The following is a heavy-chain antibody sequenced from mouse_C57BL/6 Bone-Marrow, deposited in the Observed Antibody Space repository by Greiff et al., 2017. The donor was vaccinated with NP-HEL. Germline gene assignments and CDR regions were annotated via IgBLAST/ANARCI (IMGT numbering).Heavy chain of an antibody. D-gene: IGHD1-1*01. J-gene: IGHJ3*01. V-gene: IGHV5-4*03. CDR2: ISDGGSYT. Sequence: EVMLVESGGGLVKPGGSLKLSCAASGFTFSSYAMSWVRQTPEKRLEWVATISDGGSYTYYPDNVKGRFTISRDNAKNNLYLQMSHLKSEDTAMYYFARGSSLAWFAYWGQGTLVTVSA. CDR3: ARGSSLAWFAY. CDR1: GFTFSSYA.